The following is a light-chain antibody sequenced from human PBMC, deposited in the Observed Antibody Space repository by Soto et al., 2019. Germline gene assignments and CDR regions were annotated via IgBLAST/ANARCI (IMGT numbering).Light chain of an antibody. CDR3: SSHTSVNTRV. J-gene: IGLJ1*01. V-gene: IGLV2-14*01. CDR1: SSDVGTYDY. Sequence: QSALTQPASVSGSPGQSIAISCTGTSSDVGTYDYVSWYQQYPDKAPKLIIYEVTQRPSGVSNRFSGSKSGNTASLTISGLQAEDVADYYCSSHTSVNTRVFGTGTTLTVL. CDR2: EVT.